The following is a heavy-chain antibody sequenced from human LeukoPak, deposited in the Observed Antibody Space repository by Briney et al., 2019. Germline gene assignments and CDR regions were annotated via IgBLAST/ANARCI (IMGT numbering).Heavy chain of an antibody. J-gene: IGHJ4*02. V-gene: IGHV4-39*07. CDR2: IYYSGST. CDR1: GGSISSSSYY. Sequence: TSETLSLTCTVSGGSISSSSYYWGWIRQPPGKGLEWIGSIYYSGSTYYNPSLKSRVTISVDTSKNQFSLKLSSVTAADTAVYYCARAYGSGSYYNPLEFDYWGQGTLVTVSS. D-gene: IGHD3-10*01. CDR3: ARAYGSGSYYNPLEFDY.